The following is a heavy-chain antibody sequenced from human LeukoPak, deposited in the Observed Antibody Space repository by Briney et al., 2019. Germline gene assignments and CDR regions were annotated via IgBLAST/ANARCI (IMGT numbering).Heavy chain of an antibody. CDR3: ARDVGVAVAANHWYFDL. Sequence: SVKVSCKASGGTFSSYTISWVRQAPGQGLEWMGRIIPILGIANYARKFQGRVTITADKSTSTAYMELSSLRSEDTAVYYCARDVGVAVAANHWYFDLWGRGTLVTVSS. CDR1: GGTFSSYT. J-gene: IGHJ2*01. CDR2: IIPILGIA. D-gene: IGHD6-19*01. V-gene: IGHV1-69*04.